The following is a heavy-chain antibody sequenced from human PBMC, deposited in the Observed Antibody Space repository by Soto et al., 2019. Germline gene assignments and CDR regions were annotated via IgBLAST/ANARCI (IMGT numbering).Heavy chain of an antibody. CDR1: CYTFTSYG. V-gene: IGHV1-18*01. CDR2: ISAYNGNT. D-gene: IGHD3-3*01. Sequence: SVKVSFKASCYTFTSYGISWVRQAPVQGPEWMGWISAYNGNTNYAQKLQGRVTMTTDTSTSTAYMELRSLRSDDTAVYYCAREGFLEWLSSLDYWGQGTMVTVS. CDR3: AREGFLEWLSSLDY. J-gene: IGHJ4*02.